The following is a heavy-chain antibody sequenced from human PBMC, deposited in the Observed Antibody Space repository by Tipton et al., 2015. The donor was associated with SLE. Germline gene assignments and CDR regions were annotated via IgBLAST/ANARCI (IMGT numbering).Heavy chain of an antibody. V-gene: IGHV3-30*02. CDR2: IRYDGSNK. Sequence: GSLRLSCAASGFTFSSYGMHWVRQAPGKGMEWVAFIRYDGSNKYYADSVKGRFTISRDNFKNTLYLQMNSLRPEDTAVYYCARPPNYHDSSGIDYWGQGTLVTVSS. CDR3: ARPPNYHDSSGIDY. D-gene: IGHD3-22*01. J-gene: IGHJ4*02. CDR1: GFTFSSYG.